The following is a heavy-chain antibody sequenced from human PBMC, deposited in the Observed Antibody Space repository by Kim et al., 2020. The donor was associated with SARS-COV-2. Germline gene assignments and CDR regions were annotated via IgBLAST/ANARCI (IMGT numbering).Heavy chain of an antibody. V-gene: IGHV3-23*01. CDR1: GFTFSSYA. CDR3: AKDLNYWGYGSGLGLTTRQNY. Sequence: GGSLRLSCAASGFTFSSYAMSWVRQAPGKGLEWVSAISGSGGSTYYADSVKGRFTISRDNSKNTLYLQMNSLRAEDTAVYYCAKDLNYWGYGSGLGLTTRQNYWGQGTLVTVSS. J-gene: IGHJ4*02. CDR2: ISGSGGST. D-gene: IGHD3-10*01.